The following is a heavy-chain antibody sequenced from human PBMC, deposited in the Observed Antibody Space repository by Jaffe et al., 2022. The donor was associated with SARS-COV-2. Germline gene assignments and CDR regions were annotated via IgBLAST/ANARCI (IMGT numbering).Heavy chain of an antibody. D-gene: IGHD3-22*01. CDR2: ISSSSSYI. Sequence: EVQLVESGGGLVKPGGSLRLSCAASGFTFSSYSMNWVRQAPGKGLEWVSSISSSSSYIYYADSVKGRFTISRDNAKNSLYLQMNSLRAEDTAVYYCARDRDSSGSDVGAEYFQHWGQGTLVTVSS. CDR3: ARDRDSSGSDVGAEYFQH. CDR1: GFTFSSYS. V-gene: IGHV3-21*01. J-gene: IGHJ1*01.